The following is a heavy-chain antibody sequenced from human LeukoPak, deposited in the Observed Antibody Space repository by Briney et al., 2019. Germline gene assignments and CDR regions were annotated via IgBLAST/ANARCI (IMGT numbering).Heavy chain of an antibody. Sequence: SVKVSCKASGGTFSSYAISWVRQAPGQGLEGMGRIIPIFGTANYAQKFQGRVTITTDESTSTAYMELSSLRSEDTVVYYCARAFGDSRKDDAFDIWGQGTMVTVSS. J-gene: IGHJ3*02. V-gene: IGHV1-69*05. CDR3: ARAFGDSRKDDAFDI. CDR1: GGTFSSYA. D-gene: IGHD3-22*01. CDR2: IIPIFGTA.